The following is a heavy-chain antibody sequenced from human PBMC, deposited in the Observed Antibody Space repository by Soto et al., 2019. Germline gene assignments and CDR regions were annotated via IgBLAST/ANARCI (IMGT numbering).Heavy chain of an antibody. J-gene: IGHJ3*01. Sequence: QVQLVQSGAAVRKPGSSVKVSCKASGGTFTKYAITWVRQAPRQGLEWMGGIVPLPGTTNYAQKFRGRVTISADESTSPACWELSSLRSEDTAVYYCASGVGGLGGSSGWPDYAFDVWGQGTMVIVSS. V-gene: IGHV1-69*01. CDR2: IVPLPGTT. CDR1: GGTFTKYA. D-gene: IGHD6-19*01. CDR3: ASGVGGLGGSSGWPDYAFDV.